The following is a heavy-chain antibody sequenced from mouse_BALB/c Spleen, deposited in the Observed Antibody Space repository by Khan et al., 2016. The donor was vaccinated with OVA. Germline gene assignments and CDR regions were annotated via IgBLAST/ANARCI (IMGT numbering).Heavy chain of an antibody. CDR1: GYTFTNYV. CDR2: INPYNGGT. J-gene: IGHJ2*01. D-gene: IGHD4-1*01. V-gene: IGHV1S136*01. Sequence: VQLKQSGPELVKPGASVKMSCKASGYTFTNYVLHWVKQKPGQGLEWIGYINPYNGGTKYNEKFKGKATLDSDKSSIQAYMELSSLTSEDSAVDYGARGNWQSYYLDDWGQGTTLTLSS. CDR3: ARGNWQSYYLDD.